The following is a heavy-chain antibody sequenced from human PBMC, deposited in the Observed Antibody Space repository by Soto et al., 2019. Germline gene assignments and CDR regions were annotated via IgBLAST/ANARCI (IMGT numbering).Heavy chain of an antibody. J-gene: IGHJ4*02. V-gene: IGHV3-9*01. CDR1: GFTFDDNA. CDR3: AKDTGPN. CDR2: INWKSDI. Sequence: LRLSCAVSGFTFDDNAMHWVRQAPEKGLEWVSGINWKSDIGYADSVKGRFTISRDNAENSLYLQMNSLRAEDTAFYYCAKDTGPNWGQGTLVTVSS.